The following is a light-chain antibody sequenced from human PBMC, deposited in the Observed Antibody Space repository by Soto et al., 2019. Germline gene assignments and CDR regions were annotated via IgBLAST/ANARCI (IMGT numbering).Light chain of an antibody. CDR3: QEYGSSRT. V-gene: IGKV3-20*01. CDR2: GAA. Sequence: VLTYSPGTLSLSPGERATLSCRASQSVSSSYLAWYQQKPGQAPRLIIYGAASRATGIPDRFSGSGSGKDFAITISRLEAEDFAVYYCQEYGSSRTFGQGTKVDIK. CDR1: QSVSSSY. J-gene: IGKJ1*01.